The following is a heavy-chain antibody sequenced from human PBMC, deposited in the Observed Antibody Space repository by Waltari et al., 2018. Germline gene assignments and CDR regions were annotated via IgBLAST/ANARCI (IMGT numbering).Heavy chain of an antibody. D-gene: IGHD3-3*01. V-gene: IGHV3-53*01. CDR2: LRCGGST. CDR1: GATVSFNY. CDR3: AKGYYWDKSGYYRHFDD. J-gene: IGHJ4*02. Sequence: EVQLVQSGGGLIQPGGSLRLSCGVSGATVSFNYMNGVRQAPGKGLGWVSVLRCGGSTSYADSVKGRFTVSRDDSKNILYLEMNNLRADDTAVYFCAKGYYWDKSGYYRHFDDWGQGTRVTVS.